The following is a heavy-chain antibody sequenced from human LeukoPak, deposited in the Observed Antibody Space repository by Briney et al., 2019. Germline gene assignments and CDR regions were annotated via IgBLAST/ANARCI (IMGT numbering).Heavy chain of an antibody. V-gene: IGHV3-7*03. CDR2: IKQDGTEK. CDR1: EFTFSTYW. Sequence: GGSLRLSCAASEFTFSTYWMTWVRQAPGKGLEWVANIKQDGTEKYYVDSVKGRFTISRDNAKNSLYLQMNSLRAEDTAVYYCAREGAEPLRGTSPSGFDPWGQGTLVTVSS. D-gene: IGHD2-2*01. CDR3: AREGAEPLRGTSPSGFDP. J-gene: IGHJ5*02.